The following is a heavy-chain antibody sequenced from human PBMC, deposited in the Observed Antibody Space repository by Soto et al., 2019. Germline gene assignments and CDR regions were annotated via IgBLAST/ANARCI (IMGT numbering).Heavy chain of an antibody. D-gene: IGHD3-22*01. CDR2: INESGST. V-gene: IGHV4-34*01. CDR3: ARGSHKLHSYDSSGFYHYVDY. J-gene: IGHJ4*02. CDR1: GGSFSDYS. Sequence: SETLSLTCAVYGGSFSDYSWTWIRQPPGKGLEWIGEINESGSTNYTPSLERRVTISRDTSKNRFSLKLSSVTAADTAVYYCARGSHKLHSYDSSGFYHYVDYWGQGSLVTVSS.